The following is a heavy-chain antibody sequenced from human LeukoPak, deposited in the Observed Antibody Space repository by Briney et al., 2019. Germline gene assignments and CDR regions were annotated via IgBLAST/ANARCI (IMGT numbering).Heavy chain of an antibody. D-gene: IGHD3-10*01. CDR1: GFTFSDYY. J-gene: IGHJ4*02. Sequence: GGSLRLSCAASGFTFSDYYMSWIRQAPGKGLEWVSVIYSDGSRYYADTVKGRFTISRDNSKNTVDLLVNSPRAEDTAMYYCARVWELSYDHWGQGILVTVSS. CDR2: IYSDGSR. CDR3: ARVWELSYDH. V-gene: IGHV3-53*01.